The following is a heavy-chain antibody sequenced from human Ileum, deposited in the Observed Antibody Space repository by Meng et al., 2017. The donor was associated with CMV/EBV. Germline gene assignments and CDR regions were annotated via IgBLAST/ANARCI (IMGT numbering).Heavy chain of an antibody. D-gene: IGHD1-1*01. CDR3: AKAGRWNSFDY. CDR2: IYSDNFST. Sequence: GESLKISCAASGFSFSTYAMSWVRQAPGKGLEWVSIIYSDNFSTYYADSVKGRFTISRDNSKNTVYLQMNSLRAVDTAVYYCAKAGRWNSFDYWGQGTPVTVSS. CDR1: GFSFSTYA. J-gene: IGHJ4*02. V-gene: IGHV3-23*03.